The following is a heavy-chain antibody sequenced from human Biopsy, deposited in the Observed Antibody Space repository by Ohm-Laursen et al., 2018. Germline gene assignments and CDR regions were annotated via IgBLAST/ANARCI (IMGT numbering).Heavy chain of an antibody. CDR2: IDWDDDK. J-gene: IGHJ4*01. D-gene: IGHD1-1*01. V-gene: IGHV2-70*04. CDR3: ARTRAHNFGALEF. Sequence: TQTLTLTRSFSGFSLSSTGMRISWVRQPPGKALECLGRIDWDDDKFYSPSLETRLSLPKDTTTNQVVLTLTDVDPEDTATYYCARTRAHNFGALEFWGQGILVTVSS. CDR1: GFSLSSTGMR.